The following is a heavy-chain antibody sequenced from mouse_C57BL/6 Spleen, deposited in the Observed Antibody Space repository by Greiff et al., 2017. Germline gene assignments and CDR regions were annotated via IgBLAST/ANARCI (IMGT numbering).Heavy chain of an antibody. CDR3: ARLGRFAY. CDR1: GFTFSSYG. Sequence: EVQVVESGGDLVKPGGSLKLSCAASGFTFSSYGMSWVRQTPDKRLEWVATISSGGSYTYYPDSVKGRFTISRDNAKNTLYLHMSSLKSEDTAMYYCARLGRFAYWGQGTLVTVSA. D-gene: IGHD4-1*01. CDR2: ISSGGSYT. J-gene: IGHJ3*01. V-gene: IGHV5-6*01.